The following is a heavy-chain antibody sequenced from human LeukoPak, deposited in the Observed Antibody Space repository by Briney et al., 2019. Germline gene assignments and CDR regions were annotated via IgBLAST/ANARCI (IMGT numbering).Heavy chain of an antibody. V-gene: IGHV4-38-2*02. D-gene: IGHD5-12*01. CDR2: IYHSGST. CDR3: ARDNGYDPFDY. J-gene: IGHJ4*02. CDR1: GYSISSGYY. Sequence: SETLSLTCTVSGYSISSGYYWGWIRQPPGKGLEWIGSIYHSGSTYYDPSLKSRVTISVDTSKNQFSLKLSSVTAADTAVYYCARDNGYDPFDYWGQGTLVTVSS.